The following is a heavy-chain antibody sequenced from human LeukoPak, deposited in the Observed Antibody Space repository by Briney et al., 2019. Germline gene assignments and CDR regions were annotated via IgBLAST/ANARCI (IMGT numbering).Heavy chain of an antibody. CDR3: AKDHKVRSGWYAYRFDY. CDR2: ISGSGGST. D-gene: IGHD6-19*01. CDR1: GFTFSSYA. V-gene: IGHV3-23*01. Sequence: PGGSLRLSCAASGFTFSSYAMSWVRQAPGKGLEWVSDISGSGGSTDYADSVRGRFTISRDNSKNTLYLQMNSLRAEDTAVYYCAKDHKVRSGWYAYRFDYWGQGTLVTVSS. J-gene: IGHJ4*02.